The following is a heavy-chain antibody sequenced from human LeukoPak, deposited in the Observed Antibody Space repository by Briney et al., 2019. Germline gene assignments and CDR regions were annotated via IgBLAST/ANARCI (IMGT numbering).Heavy chain of an antibody. D-gene: IGHD3-10*01. J-gene: IGHJ6*02. CDR3: ARSYYGSGTSYGMDV. Sequence: GGSLRLSCAVSGFTFSRRWMSWVRQAPGKGLEWLANIKQDGSEKYYVDSVEGRFTIPRDNAKNSLYLQMNSLSAEDTAVYYCARSYYGSGTSYGMDVWGQGTTVTVSS. CDR2: IKQDGSEK. V-gene: IGHV3-7*01. CDR1: GFTFSRRW.